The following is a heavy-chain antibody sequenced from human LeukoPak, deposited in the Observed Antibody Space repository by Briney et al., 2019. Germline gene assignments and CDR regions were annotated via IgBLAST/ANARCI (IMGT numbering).Heavy chain of an antibody. J-gene: IGHJ6*02. CDR2: INPNSGGT. D-gene: IGHD2-2*01. CDR1: GYTFTGYY. CDR3: ARNKLVPPYGMDV. V-gene: IGHV1-2*02. Sequence: ASVKVSCKASGYTFTGYYMHWVRQAPGQGLEWMGWINPNSGGTNYAQKFQGRVTITADESTSTAYMELSSLRSEDTAVYYCARNKLVPPYGMDVWGQGTTVTVSS.